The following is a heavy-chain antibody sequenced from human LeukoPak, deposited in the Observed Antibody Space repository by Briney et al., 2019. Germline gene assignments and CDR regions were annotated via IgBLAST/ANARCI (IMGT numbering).Heavy chain of an antibody. V-gene: IGHV3-23*01. CDR1: GFTFSSFA. CDR2: ISGSGGGA. Sequence: GGSLRLSCAASGFTFSSFAMSWVRQAPGKGLEWVSAISGSGGGAYYADSVKGRFTVSRDNSKNTLYLQMNTLRAEDTALYYCALYYYGSGSYFPHYLDYWGQGTLVTVSS. J-gene: IGHJ4*02. D-gene: IGHD3-10*01. CDR3: ALYYYGSGSYFPHYLDY.